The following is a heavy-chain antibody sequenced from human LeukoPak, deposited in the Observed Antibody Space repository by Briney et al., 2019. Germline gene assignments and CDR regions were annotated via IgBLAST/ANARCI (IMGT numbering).Heavy chain of an antibody. CDR2: IYSGGST. J-gene: IGHJ4*02. D-gene: IGHD2-2*01. Sequence: GGSLRLSCAGSGFTVSSNYMSWVRQAPGKGLEWVSVIYSGGSTYYADSVKGRFTISRDNSKNTLYLQMNSLRAEDTAVYYCARGFLTGYCSSTSCPLDYWGQGTLVTVSS. CDR3: ARGFLTGYCSSTSCPLDY. CDR1: GFTVSSNY. V-gene: IGHV3-66*01.